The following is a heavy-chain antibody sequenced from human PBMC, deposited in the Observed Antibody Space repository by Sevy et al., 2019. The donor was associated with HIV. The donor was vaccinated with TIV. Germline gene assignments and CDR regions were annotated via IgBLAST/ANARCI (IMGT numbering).Heavy chain of an antibody. D-gene: IGHD3-16*01. J-gene: IGHJ4*02. CDR2: ISTTSSYI. CDR1: GLTFSSYT. CDR3: ARYGDGGGIDY. V-gene: IGHV3-21*01. Sequence: GGSLRLSCAASGLTFSSYTMNWVRQAPGKGLEWVSSISTTSSYIYYADSVKGRCTISRDNAKNSLYLQINSLRAEDTAVHYCARYGDGGGIDYWGQGTLVTVSS.